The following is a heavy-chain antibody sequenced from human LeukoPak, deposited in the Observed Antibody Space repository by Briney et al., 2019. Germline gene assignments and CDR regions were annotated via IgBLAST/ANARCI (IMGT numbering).Heavy chain of an antibody. J-gene: IGHJ4*02. CDR3: ARDHTPYYYGSGSVDY. CDR2: ISAYSGNT. V-gene: IGHV1-18*01. D-gene: IGHD3-10*01. CDR1: XG. Sequence: XGXXWVRXXXGQGLEWMGWISAYSGNTNYAQKLQGRVTMTTDTSTSTAYMELRSLRSDDTAVYYCARDHTPYYYGSGSVDYWGQGTLVTVSS.